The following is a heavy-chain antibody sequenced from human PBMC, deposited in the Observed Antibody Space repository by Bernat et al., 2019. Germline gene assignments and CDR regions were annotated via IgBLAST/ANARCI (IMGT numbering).Heavy chain of an antibody. CDR3: ARHAMGDTTALTGWYLTSDYYFDY. V-gene: IGHV4-39*01. CDR2: IYYSGST. CDR1: GGSISSSSYY. J-gene: IGHJ4*02. Sequence: QLQLQESGPGLVKPSETLSLTCTVSGGSISSSSYYWGWIRQPPGKGLEWIGSIYYSGSTYYNPSLKSRVTISVDTSKNQFSLKLSSVTVADTAVYYCARHAMGDTTALTGWYLTSDYYFDYWGQGTLVTVSS. D-gene: IGHD6-19*01.